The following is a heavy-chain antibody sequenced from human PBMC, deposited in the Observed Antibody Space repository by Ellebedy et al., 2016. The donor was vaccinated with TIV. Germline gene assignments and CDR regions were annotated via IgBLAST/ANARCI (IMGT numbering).Heavy chain of an antibody. CDR1: GGSITDTEW. D-gene: IGHD1-1*01. V-gene: IGHV4-4*02. Sequence: SQTLSLTCGVSGGSITDTEWWSWVRQSPGMGLEWIGEVHHRGTANYNPSLMSRVSISMDKSKNQFSLDLAFVTAADTAVYYCTRTTQHFAPSNYWGLGMLVTVSS. CDR2: VHHRGTA. J-gene: IGHJ4*02. CDR3: TRTTQHFAPSNY.